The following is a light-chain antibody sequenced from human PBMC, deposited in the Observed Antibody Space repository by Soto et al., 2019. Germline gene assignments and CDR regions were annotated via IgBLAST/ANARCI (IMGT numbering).Light chain of an antibody. CDR3: QQYYGTPYT. CDR2: WAS. CDR1: QSVLYNSNNKNY. Sequence: IVMTQSPDSLAVSLGERATINCKSSQSVLYNSNNKNYLAWYQQKPGQPPKLLIYWASTRESGVPDRFSGSGSGTDFTLTISSLQAEDVAVYYCQQYYGTPYTFGQGTKLEIK. J-gene: IGKJ2*01. V-gene: IGKV4-1*01.